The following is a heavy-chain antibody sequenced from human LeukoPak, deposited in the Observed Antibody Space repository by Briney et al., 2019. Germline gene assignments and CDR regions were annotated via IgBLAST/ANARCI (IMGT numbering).Heavy chain of an antibody. CDR3: ARCSGGSCYSTHYWFDP. CDR2: ISAYNGNT. CDR1: GYTFTSYA. V-gene: IGHV1-18*01. Sequence: ASVKVSCKASGYTFTSYAISWVRQAPGQGLEWMGWISAYNGNTNYAQKLQGRVTMTTDTSTSTAYMELRSLRSDDTAVYYSARCSGGSCYSTHYWFDPWGQGTLVTVSS. J-gene: IGHJ5*02. D-gene: IGHD2-15*01.